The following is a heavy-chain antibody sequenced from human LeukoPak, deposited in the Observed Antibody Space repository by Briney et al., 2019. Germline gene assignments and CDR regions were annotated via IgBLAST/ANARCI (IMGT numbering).Heavy chain of an antibody. V-gene: IGHV3-7*01. CDR2: IKRDGSEE. CDR3: SRFAILIAKKAVDY. D-gene: IGHD2-21*01. CDR1: EFTFTSFW. Sequence: GGSLRLSWAAAEFTFTSFWMTWVRQAPGKGLEWVANIKRDGSEEYYVDSVKGRFTISRDNAKNSLYLQMNSLRVEDTAVYYCSRFAILIAKKAVDYCGQGTPVTVSS. J-gene: IGHJ4*02.